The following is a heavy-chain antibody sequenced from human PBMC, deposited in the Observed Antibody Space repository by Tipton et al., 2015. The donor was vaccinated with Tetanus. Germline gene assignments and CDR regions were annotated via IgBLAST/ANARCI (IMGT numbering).Heavy chain of an antibody. CDR2: ITPIFGTT. D-gene: IGHD1-14*01. CDR3: ARAPNRTPRAYAS. Sequence: QLVQSGAEMKKPGSSVKVSCKASGGTFTNYALSWVRQAPGQGLEWVGGITPIFGTTNSAPKFQGRVTITADESTNTAYMELSSRRPEAPALYYWARAPNRTPRAYASGGQEPQTPVS. J-gene: IGHJ4*02. V-gene: IGHV1-69*01. CDR1: GGTFTNYA.